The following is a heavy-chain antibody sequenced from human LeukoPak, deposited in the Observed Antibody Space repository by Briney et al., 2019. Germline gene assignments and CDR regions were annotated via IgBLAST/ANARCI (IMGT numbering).Heavy chain of an antibody. Sequence: SETLSLTCTVSGDSIRSYYWSWIRQPPGKRLEWIGYIYYSGSTNYNPSLKSRVTISLDTSKNQFSLKLNPVTAADTAAYYCATNYAVAGPYYFDYWGQGTLITVSS. D-gene: IGHD6-19*01. CDR3: ATNYAVAGPYYFDY. CDR2: IYYSGST. V-gene: IGHV4-59*01. J-gene: IGHJ4*02. CDR1: GDSIRSYY.